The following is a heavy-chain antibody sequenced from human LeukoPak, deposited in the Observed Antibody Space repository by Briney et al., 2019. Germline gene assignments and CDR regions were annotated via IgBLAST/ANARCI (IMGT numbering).Heavy chain of an antibody. CDR3: ARSRLVADTQNCFDP. CDR2: INPNSGGT. J-gene: IGHJ5*02. V-gene: IGHV1-2*02. Sequence: GASVKLSRKASGYTFTGYYMHWVRQAPGQGLEWMVCINPNSGGTNYAQKFQGRVTMPRDTSISKAYMELSRLRSYDTAVYYCARSRLVADTQNCFDPWGQGTLVTVSS. D-gene: IGHD2-15*01. CDR1: GYTFTGYY.